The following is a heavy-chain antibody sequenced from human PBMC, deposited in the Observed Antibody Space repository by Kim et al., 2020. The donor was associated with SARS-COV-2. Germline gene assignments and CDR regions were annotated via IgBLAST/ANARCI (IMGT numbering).Heavy chain of an antibody. Sequence: SVKVSCKASGGTFSSYAISWVRQAPGQGLEWMGGIIPIFGTPNYAQKFQGRVTITADESTSTAYMELSSLRSEDTAVYYCARDQRVVVVPAAARIPYGMDVWGQGTTVTVSS. CDR3: ARDQRVVVVPAAARIPYGMDV. V-gene: IGHV1-69*13. D-gene: IGHD2-2*01. J-gene: IGHJ6*02. CDR2: IIPIFGTP. CDR1: GGTFSSYA.